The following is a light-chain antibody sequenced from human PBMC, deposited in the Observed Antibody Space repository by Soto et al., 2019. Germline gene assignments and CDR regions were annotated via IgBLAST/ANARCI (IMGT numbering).Light chain of an antibody. V-gene: IGKV1-39*01. CDR3: QQTYMTPPWT. CDR1: HNINNY. Sequence: DIQMTQSPSSLSASVGDRVTMTCRASHNINNYLNWYQQKPGKAPNLLIFAAANLETGIPSRFSGSGSGTDFTLSVSNLQPEDFATYYCQQTYMTPPWTFGQGTKVEI. CDR2: AAA. J-gene: IGKJ1*01.